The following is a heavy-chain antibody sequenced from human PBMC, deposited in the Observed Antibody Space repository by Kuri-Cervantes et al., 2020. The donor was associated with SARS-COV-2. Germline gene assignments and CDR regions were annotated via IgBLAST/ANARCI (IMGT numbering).Heavy chain of an antibody. CDR2: IKSKRDDGTT. J-gene: IGHJ6*03. CDR1: GFTFSSYR. CDR3: ANCGGKGYYYYYYMDV. D-gene: IGHD4-23*01. Sequence: GESLKISCAASGFTFSSYRMNWVRQAPGKGLEWVGRIKSKRDDGTTDYAAPVRGRFTISRDDSKNTLYLQLKSLKIEDTAVYYCANCGGKGYYYYYYMDVRGKGTTVTVSS. V-gene: IGHV3-15*01.